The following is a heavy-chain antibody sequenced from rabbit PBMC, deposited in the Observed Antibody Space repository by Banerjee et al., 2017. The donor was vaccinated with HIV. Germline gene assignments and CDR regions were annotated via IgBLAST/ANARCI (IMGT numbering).Heavy chain of an antibody. CDR3: ARDTGAFNDFNL. V-gene: IGHV1S45*01. Sequence: QEQLEESGGDLVKPEGSLTLTCTVSGFSFSGSYWIRWVRQAPGKGLEWIACIAATSSGSTYYASWAKGRFTISKTSSTTVTLQMTSLTVADTATYFCARDTGAFNDFNLWGPGTLVTVS. J-gene: IGHJ4*01. D-gene: IGHD4-1*01. CDR2: IAATSSGST. CDR1: GFSFSGSYW.